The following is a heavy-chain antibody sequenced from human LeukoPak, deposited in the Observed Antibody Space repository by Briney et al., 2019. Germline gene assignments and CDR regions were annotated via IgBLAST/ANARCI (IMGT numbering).Heavy chain of an antibody. D-gene: IGHD2-2*01. CDR3: ARDRRDSEVPAAISNWFDP. V-gene: IGHV3-30-3*01. Sequence: PGRSLRLSCAASGFTFSSYAMHWVRQAPGKGLEWVAVISYDGSNKYYADSVKGRFTISRDNSKNTLYLQMNSLRAEDTAVYYCARDRRDSEVPAAISNWFDPWGQGTLVTVSS. CDR1: GFTFSSYA. CDR2: ISYDGSNK. J-gene: IGHJ5*02.